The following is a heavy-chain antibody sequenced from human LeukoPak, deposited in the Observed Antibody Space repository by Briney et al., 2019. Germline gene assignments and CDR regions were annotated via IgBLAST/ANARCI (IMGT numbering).Heavy chain of an antibody. V-gene: IGHV4-59*12. CDR3: ARDGPYCSGGSCYPNDGFDI. J-gene: IGHJ3*02. Sequence: PSETLSLTCTVSGGSIGSYYWSWIRQPPGKGLEWIGYIYYSGSTNYNPSLKSRVTISVDTSKNQFSLKLSSVTAADTAVYYCARDGPYCSGGSCYPNDGFDIWGQGTMVTVSS. D-gene: IGHD2-15*01. CDR2: IYYSGST. CDR1: GGSIGSYY.